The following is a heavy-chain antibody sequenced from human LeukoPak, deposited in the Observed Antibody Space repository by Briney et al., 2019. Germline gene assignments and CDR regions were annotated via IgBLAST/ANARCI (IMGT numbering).Heavy chain of an antibody. CDR3: ARDQHKDGLYYFGY. V-gene: IGHV3-30-3*01. CDR1: GFTFRNYA. D-gene: IGHD5-24*01. J-gene: IGHJ4*02. CDR2: ISHDGSNK. Sequence: GRSLRLSCAASGFTFRNYAMHWVRQAPGKGLEWVAVISHDGSNKYYSDSVKGRFTISRDNSKNTLYLQLNSLRTEDTAVYYCARDQHKDGLYYFGYWGQGTLVTVSS.